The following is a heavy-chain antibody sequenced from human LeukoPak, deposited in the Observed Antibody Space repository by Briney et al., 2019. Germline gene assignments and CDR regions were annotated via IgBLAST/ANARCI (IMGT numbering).Heavy chain of an antibody. CDR2: IRYDGSNK. D-gene: IGHD2-2*02. Sequence: PGGSLRLSCVASGFTFNAFGMHWVRQAPGKGLEWVAFIRYDGSNKYYADSVKGRFTISRDNSKNTLYLQMNSLRAEDTAVYYCAKASDCSSTSCYTYYYYSYMDVWGKGTTVTVSS. CDR3: AKASDCSSTSCYTYYYYSYMDV. V-gene: IGHV3-30*02. J-gene: IGHJ6*03. CDR1: GFTFNAFG.